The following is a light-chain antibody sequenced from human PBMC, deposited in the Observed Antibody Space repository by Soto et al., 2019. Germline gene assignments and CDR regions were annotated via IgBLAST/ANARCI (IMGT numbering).Light chain of an antibody. J-gene: IGLJ2*01. CDR3: NSYTSTSPLI. V-gene: IGLV2-14*01. Sequence: QSALTQPASVSGSPGQSITISCNGSSSDIGANNFVSWYQHHPGKAPHLIIYEVSNRPSGVSNRFSGSKSGNTASLTISGLQAEDEAIYFCNSYTSTSPLIFGGGTQRPVL. CDR2: EVS. CDR1: SSDIGANNF.